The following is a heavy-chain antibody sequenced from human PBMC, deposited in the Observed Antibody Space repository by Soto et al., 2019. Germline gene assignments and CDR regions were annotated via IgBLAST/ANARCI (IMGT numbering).Heavy chain of an antibody. CDR2: VSASNGKT. CDR3: ASEAFGVQASWFDP. V-gene: IGHV1-18*01. D-gene: IGHD3-10*01. CDR1: GYIFTTYS. J-gene: IGHJ5*02. Sequence: QIQLVQSGSEVRMPGASVKVSCKASGYIFTTYSITWVRQAPGQGLEWMGWVSASNGKTNYAQKFEDRVTMTTDTSTTTDYMELRSLRSDDTAVYYCASEAFGVQASWFDPWGQGTLVTVSS.